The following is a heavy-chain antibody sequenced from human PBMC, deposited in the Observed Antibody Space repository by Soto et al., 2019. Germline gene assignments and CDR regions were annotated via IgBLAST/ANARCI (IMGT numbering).Heavy chain of an antibody. CDR2: INPSGGTT. J-gene: IGHJ5*02. V-gene: IGHV1-46*03. CDR1: GYTFTTYY. Sequence: QVQLVQSGAEVKKPGASVKVSCKASGYTFTTYYIHWVRQAPGQGLEWMGIINPSGGTTTFAQKFQGRVTMTSDTSTSTVYMELSSLRSEDTALYYCARGPNTITWYRWFNPWGQGTLVTVSS. D-gene: IGHD6-13*01. CDR3: ARGPNTITWYRWFNP.